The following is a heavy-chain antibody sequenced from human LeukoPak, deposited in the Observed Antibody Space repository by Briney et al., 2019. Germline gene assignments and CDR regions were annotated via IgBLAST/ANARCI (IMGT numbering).Heavy chain of an antibody. V-gene: IGHV4-4*07. J-gene: IGHJ5*02. CDR1: GGSISSYY. CDR3: ARYKNYDILTGYYTGWFDP. D-gene: IGHD3-9*01. CDR2: IYTSGST. Sequence: SETLSLTYTVSGGSISSYYWSWIRQPAGKGLEWIGRIYTSGSTNYNPSLKSRVTMSVDTSKNQFSLKLSSVTAADTAVYYCARYKNYDILTGYYTGWFDPWGQGTLVTVSS.